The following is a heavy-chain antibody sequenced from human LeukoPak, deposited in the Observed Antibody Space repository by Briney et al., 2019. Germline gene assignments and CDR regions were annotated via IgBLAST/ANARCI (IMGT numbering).Heavy chain of an antibody. V-gene: IGHV3-21*01. CDR2: ISSSSSYI. CDR3: ARDRSGRFDP. J-gene: IGHJ5*02. Sequence: GGSLRLSCAASGFTFSNFGMNWVRQAPGKGLEWVSSISSSSSYIYYEDSVKGRFTISRDNAKNSLYLQMNSLRAEDTAVYYCARDRSGRFDPWGQGTLVTVSS. D-gene: IGHD1-26*01. CDR1: GFTFSNFG.